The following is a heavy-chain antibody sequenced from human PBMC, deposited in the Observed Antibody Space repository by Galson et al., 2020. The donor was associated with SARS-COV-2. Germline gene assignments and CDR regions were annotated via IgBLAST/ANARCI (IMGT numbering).Heavy chain of an antibody. CDR1: GSIFTNYG. D-gene: IGHD3-10*01. CDR3: ARSGSGNWAFDI. Sequence: KTSCEASGSIFTNYGLSWVRPAPGQGLEWVGWNRANNGPTNYAQKFEGRVTVTTDTSTSTANMEVRSLRSDDTAVYYCARSGSGNWAFDIWGQGTMVTVSS. J-gene: IGHJ3*02. V-gene: IGHV1-18*04. CDR2: NRANNGPT.